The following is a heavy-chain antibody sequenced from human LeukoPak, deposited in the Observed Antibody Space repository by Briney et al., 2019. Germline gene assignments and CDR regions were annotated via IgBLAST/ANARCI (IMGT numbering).Heavy chain of an antibody. J-gene: IGHJ4*02. Sequence: GGSLRLSCAASGFTFNSYWMHWVRQAPGTGLVWVSHIDSDGSSTSYADSVKGRFTISRDNAKNTLYLQMHSLRVEDTAVYYCARRAGDYSHPYDYWGQGILVTVSS. CDR1: GFTFNSYW. V-gene: IGHV3-74*01. CDR2: IDSDGSST. CDR3: ARRAGDYSHPYDY. D-gene: IGHD3-22*01.